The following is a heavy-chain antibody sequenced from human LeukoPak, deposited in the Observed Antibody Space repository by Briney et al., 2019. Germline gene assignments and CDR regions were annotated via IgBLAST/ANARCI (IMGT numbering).Heavy chain of an antibody. D-gene: IGHD6-19*01. Sequence: GESLKISCKGSGYSFTSYWIGWVRQMPGKGLEWMGIIYPGDSYTNYSPSFQGHVTISADKSISTAYLQWSSLKASDTAMYYCARHPIRKQWLAYWGQGTLVTVS. V-gene: IGHV5-51*01. CDR2: IYPGDSYT. J-gene: IGHJ4*02. CDR3: ARHPIRKQWLAY. CDR1: GYSFTSYW.